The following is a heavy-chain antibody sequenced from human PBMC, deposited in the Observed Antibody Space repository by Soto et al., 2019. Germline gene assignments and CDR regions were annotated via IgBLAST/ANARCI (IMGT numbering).Heavy chain of an antibody. CDR1: ECLMSGGCR. D-gene: IGHD6-19*01. J-gene: IGHJ6*02. Sequence: SGSVRHTCAVCECLMSGGCRWGWIRQPPGKGLEWIGRIYHSGSTNYNPSLKSGVTMSVDTSKNQFSLKLSSVTAADTAVYYCARAGAVAGENDDYYGMDVWGQGTTVT. V-gene: IGHV4-38-2*01. CDR3: ARAGAVAGENDDYYGMDV. CDR2: IYHSGST.